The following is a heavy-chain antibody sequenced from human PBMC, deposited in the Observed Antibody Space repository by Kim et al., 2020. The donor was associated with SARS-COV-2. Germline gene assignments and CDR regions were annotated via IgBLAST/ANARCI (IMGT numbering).Heavy chain of an antibody. D-gene: IGHD6-13*01. CDR1: GFTFDDYA. J-gene: IGHJ6*02. Sequence: GGSLRLSCAASGFTFDDYAMHWVRQAPGKGLEWVSLISGDGGSTYYADSVKGRFTISRDNSKNSLYLQMNSLRTEDTALYYCAKVYSSSWYGYYYYYGMDVWAQGTTVTVSS. CDR3: AKVYSSSWYGYYYYYGMDV. V-gene: IGHV3-43*02. CDR2: ISGDGGST.